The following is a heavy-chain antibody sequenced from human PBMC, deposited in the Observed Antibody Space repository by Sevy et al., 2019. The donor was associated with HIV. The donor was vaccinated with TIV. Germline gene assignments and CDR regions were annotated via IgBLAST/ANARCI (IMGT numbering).Heavy chain of an antibody. CDR1: GFTFSSYS. CDR3: ARGVQTYDAFDI. D-gene: IGHD6-6*01. Sequence: GESLKISCAASGFTFSSYSMDWVRQAPGKGLEWVSSFSGISNYIYYADSVKGRFSISRDNVKNSLYLQRNSVRAEDTAIYYCARGVQTYDAFDIWGQGTMVTVSS. J-gene: IGHJ3*02. CDR2: FSGISNYI. V-gene: IGHV3-21*01.